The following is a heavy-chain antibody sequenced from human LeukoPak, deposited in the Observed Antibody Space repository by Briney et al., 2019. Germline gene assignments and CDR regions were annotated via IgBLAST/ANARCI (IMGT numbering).Heavy chain of an antibody. CDR1: GYTFTSYD. V-gene: IGHV1-8*01. CDR3: ARFFRQQLVLGYYYYGMDV. J-gene: IGHJ6*02. CDR2: MNPNSGNT. D-gene: IGHD6-6*01. Sequence: ASVKVSCKASGYTFTSYDINWVRQATGQGLEWMGWMNPNSGNTGYAQKFQGRVTMTRNTSISTAYMELSSLRSEHTAVYYCARFFRQQLVLGYYYYGMDVWGQGTTVTVSS.